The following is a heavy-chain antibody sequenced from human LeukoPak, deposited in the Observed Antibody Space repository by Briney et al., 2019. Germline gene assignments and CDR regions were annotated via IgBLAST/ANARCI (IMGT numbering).Heavy chain of an antibody. CDR1: GGSISSSNYY. J-gene: IGHJ5*02. CDR3: ARQGGYSYGVGWCKP. CDR2: IYYSGST. D-gene: IGHD5-18*01. V-gene: IGHV4-39*01. Sequence: PSETLSLTCTVAGGSISSSNYYWGWIRQPPGKGLEWIGSIYYSGSTYYNPSLKSRVTISVDTSKNQFSLKLSSVTAADTAVYYCARQGGYSYGVGWCKPWGQGTLVTVSS.